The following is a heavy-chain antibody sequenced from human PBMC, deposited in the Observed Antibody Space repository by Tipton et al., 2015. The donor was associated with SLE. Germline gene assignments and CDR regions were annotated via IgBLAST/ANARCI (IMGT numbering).Heavy chain of an antibody. CDR2: IYHSGST. V-gene: IGHV4-38-2*01. CDR1: GYSISSGYY. CDR3: ARGISGNHYTAFDI. Sequence: TLSLTCAVSGYSISSGYYWGWIRQPPGKGLEWIGSIYHSGSTYYNPSLKSRVTISVDTSKNQFSLKLSSVTAADTAVYYCARGISGNHYTAFDIWGQGTMVTVSS. D-gene: IGHD1-26*01. J-gene: IGHJ3*02.